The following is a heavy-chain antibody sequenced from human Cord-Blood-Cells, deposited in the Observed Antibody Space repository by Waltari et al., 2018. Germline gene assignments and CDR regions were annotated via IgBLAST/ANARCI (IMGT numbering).Heavy chain of an antibody. CDR3: ASSSSGDDSSGYYWYFDL. V-gene: IGHV3-33*01. Sequence: QVQLVESGGGVVQPGRSLRLSCAASGFTFSSYGMHWVRQAPGKGLEWGAVIWYDGSNKYYADSVKGRFTISRDNSKNTLYLQMNSLRAEDTAVYYCASSSSGDDSSGYYWYFDLWGRGTLVTVSS. D-gene: IGHD3-22*01. CDR2: IWYDGSNK. J-gene: IGHJ2*01. CDR1: GFTFSSYG.